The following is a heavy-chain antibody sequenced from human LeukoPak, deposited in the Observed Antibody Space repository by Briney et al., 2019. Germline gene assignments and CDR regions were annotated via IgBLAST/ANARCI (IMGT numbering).Heavy chain of an antibody. J-gene: IGHJ4*02. CDR2: MNPNSGNT. D-gene: IGHD3-22*01. CDR3: ARDSSGSDY. CDR1: GYTFTSYD. Sequence: ASVKVSCKASGYTFTSYDINRVRQATGQGLEWMGWMNPNSGNTGYTQKFQGRVTITRNTSISTAYMELSSLRSEDTAVYYCARDSSGSDYWGQGTLVTVSS. V-gene: IGHV1-8*03.